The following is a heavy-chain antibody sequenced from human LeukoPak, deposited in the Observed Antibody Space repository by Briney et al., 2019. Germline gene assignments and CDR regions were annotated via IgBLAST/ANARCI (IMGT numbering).Heavy chain of an antibody. J-gene: IGHJ4*02. Sequence: ASVKVSCKVSGYTLTELSMHWVRQAPGKGLEWMGGFDPEDGETIYAQKFQGRVTMTEDTSTDTAYVELSSLRSEDTAVYYCATRPGYSSGLWDYWGQGTLVTVSS. D-gene: IGHD6-19*01. CDR2: FDPEDGET. CDR3: ATRPGYSSGLWDY. CDR1: GYTLTELS. V-gene: IGHV1-24*01.